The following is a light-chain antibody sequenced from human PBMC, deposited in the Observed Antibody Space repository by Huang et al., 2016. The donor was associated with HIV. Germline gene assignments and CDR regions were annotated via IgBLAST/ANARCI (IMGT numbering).Light chain of an antibody. V-gene: IGKV3-15*01. CDR3: QQFNNWPYT. J-gene: IGKJ2*01. CDR2: GAS. Sequence: DILMTQSPVTLSVSPGERATISCRASQNVGSNLAWYQQKPGQAPRLLIYGASTRATGIPARLSGSGSGTEFTLTISSLQSEDFAVYFCQQFNNWPYTFGQGTKLEIK. CDR1: QNVGSN.